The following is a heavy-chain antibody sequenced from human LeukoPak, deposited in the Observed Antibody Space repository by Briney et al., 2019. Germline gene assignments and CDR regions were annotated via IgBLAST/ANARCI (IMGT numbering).Heavy chain of an antibody. Sequence: ASVKVSCKASGYTFATYYIHWVRQAPGQGLEWMGIINPTGGSTTYAQKFQGRVTMTRDTSTSTVFMEVNSLRSEDTAVYYCALYSSTWYWGQGTLVTVSS. D-gene: IGHD6-13*01. CDR1: GYTFATYY. V-gene: IGHV1-46*01. CDR3: ALYSSTWY. J-gene: IGHJ4*02. CDR2: INPTGGST.